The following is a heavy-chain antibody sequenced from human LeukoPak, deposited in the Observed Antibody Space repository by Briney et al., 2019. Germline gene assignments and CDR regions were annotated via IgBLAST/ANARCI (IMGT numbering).Heavy chain of an antibody. Sequence: ASVKVSCKASGYTFTSHYMHWVRQAPGQGLEWMGIINPSGGSTSYAQKFQGRVTMTRDTSTSTVYMELSSLRSEDTAVYYCARDLVGATGGDYWDQGTLVTVSS. CDR3: ARDLVGATGGDY. V-gene: IGHV1-46*01. J-gene: IGHJ4*02. D-gene: IGHD1-26*01. CDR1: GYTFTSHY. CDR2: INPSGGST.